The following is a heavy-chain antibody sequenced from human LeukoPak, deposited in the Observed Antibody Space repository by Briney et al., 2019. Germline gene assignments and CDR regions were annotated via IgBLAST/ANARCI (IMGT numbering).Heavy chain of an antibody. CDR2: INHSGST. V-gene: IGHV4-34*01. Sequence: SETLSLTCAVYGGSFSGYYWSWIRQPPGKGLEWIGEINHSGSTNYNPSLKSRVTISVDTSKNQFSLKLSSVTAADTAVYYCARRGVGKVVVVPAAIEMGFDYWGQGTLVTVSS. CDR1: GGSFSGYY. J-gene: IGHJ4*02. D-gene: IGHD2-2*01. CDR3: ARRGVGKVVVVPAAIEMGFDY.